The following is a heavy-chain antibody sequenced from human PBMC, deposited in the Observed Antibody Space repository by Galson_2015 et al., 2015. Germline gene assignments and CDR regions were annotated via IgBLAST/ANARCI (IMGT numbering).Heavy chain of an antibody. Sequence: SLRLSCAASGFTFSSYSMNWVRQAPGKGLEWVSSISSSSSYIYYADSVKGRFTISRDNAKNSLYLQMNSLRAEDTAVYYCARDRIRNGRSDYWGQGTLVTVSS. D-gene: IGHD1-26*01. J-gene: IGHJ4*02. CDR1: GFTFSSYS. V-gene: IGHV3-21*01. CDR2: ISSSSSYI. CDR3: ARDRIRNGRSDY.